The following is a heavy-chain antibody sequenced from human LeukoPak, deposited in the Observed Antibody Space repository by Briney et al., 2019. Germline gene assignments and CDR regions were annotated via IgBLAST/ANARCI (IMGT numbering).Heavy chain of an antibody. V-gene: IGHV3-23*01. CDR1: GFTFSSYA. CDR2: ISGSGGST. D-gene: IGHD3-10*01. Sequence: PGGSLRLSCAASGFTFSSYAMSWVRQAPGKGLEWVSAISGSGGSTYYADSVKGRFTISRDNSKNTLYLQMNSLRAEDTAVYYCAKDRYSVRGVIYNAFDIWSQGTMVTVSS. CDR3: AKDRYSVRGVIYNAFDI. J-gene: IGHJ3*02.